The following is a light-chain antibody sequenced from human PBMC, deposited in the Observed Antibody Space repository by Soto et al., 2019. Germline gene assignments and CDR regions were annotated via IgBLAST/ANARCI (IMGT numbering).Light chain of an antibody. CDR2: EVS. CDR3: SPYAGSNNYV. Sequence: ALTQPPSASGSPGQSVTISCTGTSSDVGGYNYVSWYQQHPGKAPKLMIYEVSKRPSGVPDRFSGSKSGNTAPLTVSGLQAEDEADYYCSPYAGSNNYVFGTGTKVTVL. CDR1: SSDVGGYNY. V-gene: IGLV2-8*01. J-gene: IGLJ1*01.